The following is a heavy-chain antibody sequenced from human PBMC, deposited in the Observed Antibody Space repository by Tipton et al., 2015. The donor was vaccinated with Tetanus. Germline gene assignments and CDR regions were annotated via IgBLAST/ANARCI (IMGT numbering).Heavy chain of an antibody. CDR3: AKDYLGPEDTAMVGPLR. Sequence: SLRLSCAASGFTFSSYAMSWVRQAPGKGLEWVSAISGSGGSTYYADSVKGRFTISRDNSKNTLYLQMNSLRAEDTAVYYCAKDYLGPEDTAMVGPLRWGQGTLVTVSS. D-gene: IGHD5-18*01. CDR2: ISGSGGST. V-gene: IGHV3-23*01. J-gene: IGHJ4*02. CDR1: GFTFSSYA.